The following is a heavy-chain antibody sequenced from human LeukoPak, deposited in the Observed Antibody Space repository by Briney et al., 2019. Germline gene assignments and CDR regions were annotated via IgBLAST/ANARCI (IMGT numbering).Heavy chain of an antibody. CDR2: INHSGST. V-gene: IGHV4-34*01. CDR1: GGSFSGYY. CDR3: ARVKTYYYDR. J-gene: IGHJ3*02. D-gene: IGHD3-10*01. Sequence: PSETLSLTCAVYGGSFSGYYWSWIRQPPGKGLEWIGEINHSGSTNYNPSLKSRVTISVDTSKNQFSLKLSSVTAADTAVYYCARVKTYYYDRWGQGTVVTVSS.